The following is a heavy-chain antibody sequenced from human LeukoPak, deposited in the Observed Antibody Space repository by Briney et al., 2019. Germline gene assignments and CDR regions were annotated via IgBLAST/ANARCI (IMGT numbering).Heavy chain of an antibody. J-gene: IGHJ5*02. Sequence: GGSLRLSCAASGFIFISYGLHWVRQAPGKGLEWVAFIRYDGSNKYYADSVKGRFTISRDNSKNTLYLQMNSLRTEDTAVYYCAKDTTPPKAGLDPWGQGTLVTVSS. CDR1: GFIFISYG. CDR3: AKDTTPPKAGLDP. D-gene: IGHD1-14*01. V-gene: IGHV3-30*02. CDR2: IRYDGSNK.